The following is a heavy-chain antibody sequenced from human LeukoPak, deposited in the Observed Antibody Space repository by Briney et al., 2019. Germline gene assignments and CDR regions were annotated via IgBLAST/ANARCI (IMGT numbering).Heavy chain of an antibody. CDR2: ISSSSTI. D-gene: IGHD3-10*01. V-gene: IGHV3-48*01. Sequence: GGSLRLSCAASGFTFSSYSMNWVRQAPGKGLEWVSYISSSSTIYYADSMKGRFTISRDNAKNSLYLQMNSLRAEDTAVYYCARADGSGSYDYWGQGTLVTVSS. CDR3: ARADGSGSYDY. J-gene: IGHJ4*02. CDR1: GFTFSSYS.